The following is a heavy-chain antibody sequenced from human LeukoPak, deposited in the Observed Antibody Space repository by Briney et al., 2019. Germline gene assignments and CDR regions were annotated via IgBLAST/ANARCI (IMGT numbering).Heavy chain of an antibody. CDR1: GFTFSSYA. Sequence: GGSLRLSCAASGFTFSSYAMHWVRQAPGKGLEWMAFIRSDGSNKYYADSVKGRFTISRDNSKNTLYLQMNSLRAEDTAVYYCAGRSLATSDGGDYWGQGTLVTVSS. J-gene: IGHJ4*02. V-gene: IGHV3-30*02. CDR3: AGRSLATSDGGDY. CDR2: IRSDGSNK.